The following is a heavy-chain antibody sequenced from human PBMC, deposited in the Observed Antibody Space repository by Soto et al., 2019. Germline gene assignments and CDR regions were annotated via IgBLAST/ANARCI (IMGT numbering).Heavy chain of an antibody. Sequence: SETLSLTCTVSGDSISSGGYYWSWIREHPGKGLEWIGYIYYSGTTYYNPSLESRVSISADTSENQFSLKVKSVTVADTAVYYCASTYYTGDSGPYDYWGQGTLVTVS. V-gene: IGHV4-31*03. CDR2: IYYSGTT. J-gene: IGHJ4*02. CDR3: ASTYYTGDSGPYDY. D-gene: IGHD1-26*01. CDR1: GDSISSGGYY.